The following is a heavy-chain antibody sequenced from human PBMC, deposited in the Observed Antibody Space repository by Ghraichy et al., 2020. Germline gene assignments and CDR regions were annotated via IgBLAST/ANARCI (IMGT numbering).Heavy chain of an antibody. Sequence: GGSLRLSCAASGFTFDSYAMSWVRQAPGKGLEWVSGTSASGGSTYYADSVKGRFTISRDNSKNTLYLQMKSLRAEDTAVYYCAKAFWSREHFDYWGQGILVTVSS. CDR3: AKAFWSREHFDY. V-gene: IGHV3-23*01. D-gene: IGHD1-1*01. J-gene: IGHJ4*02. CDR2: TSASGGST. CDR1: GFTFDSYA.